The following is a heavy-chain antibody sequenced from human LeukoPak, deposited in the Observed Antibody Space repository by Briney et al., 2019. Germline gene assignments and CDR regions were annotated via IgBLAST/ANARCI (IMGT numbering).Heavy chain of an antibody. CDR2: INQDASVR. CDR1: GFSFSTYW. D-gene: IGHD6-13*01. Sequence: GGSLRLSCAASGFSFSTYWMSWVRQTPEKGLEFVANINQDASVRNYMDSLKGRCAISRDNAKKSVYLEINSLRADDTAVYYCARDPGSSSFDLWGQGALVTVSS. J-gene: IGHJ4*02. CDR3: ARDPGSSSFDL. V-gene: IGHV3-7*01.